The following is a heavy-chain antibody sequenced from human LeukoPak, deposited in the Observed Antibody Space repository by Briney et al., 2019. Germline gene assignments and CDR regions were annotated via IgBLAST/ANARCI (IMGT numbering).Heavy chain of an antibody. CDR2: ISYDGSNK. CDR3: ARESSSIAARRPFFDY. D-gene: IGHD6-6*01. J-gene: IGHJ4*02. CDR1: GFTFSSYA. V-gene: IGHV3-30-3*01. Sequence: PGGSLRLSCAASGFTFSSYAMHWVRQAPGKGLEWVAVISYDGSNKYYADSVKGRFTISRDNSKNTLYLQMNSLRAEDTAVYYCARESSSIAARRPFFDYWGQGTLVTVSS.